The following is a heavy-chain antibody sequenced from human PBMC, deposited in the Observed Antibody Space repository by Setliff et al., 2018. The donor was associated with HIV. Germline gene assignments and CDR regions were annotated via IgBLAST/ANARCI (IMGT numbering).Heavy chain of an antibody. J-gene: IGHJ3*01. D-gene: IGHD4-17*01. V-gene: IGHV4-59*01. CDR1: GGSISTYY. CDR2: IYFTGSS. CDR3: ARVQMAYAAFDV. Sequence: ETLSLTCTVSGGSISTYYWSWIRQPPGKGLEWIGSIYFTGSSDSNPSLKSRVTLSVDTSKHQFSLKLSSVTAADTAVYYCARVQMAYAAFDVWGQGTMVTVSS.